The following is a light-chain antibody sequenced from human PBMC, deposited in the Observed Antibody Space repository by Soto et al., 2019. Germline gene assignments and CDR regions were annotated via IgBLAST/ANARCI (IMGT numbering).Light chain of an antibody. CDR1: QSVSSY. CDR3: QQRANWLT. Sequence: EIVLTQSPATLSLSPGERATLSCRASQSVSSYLGWYQQKPGQAPRLLIYDASNRATGIPDRFSGSGSGTDFTLTISSLEPEDFAIYYCQQRANWLTFGGGTKVEIK. V-gene: IGKV3-11*01. CDR2: DAS. J-gene: IGKJ4*01.